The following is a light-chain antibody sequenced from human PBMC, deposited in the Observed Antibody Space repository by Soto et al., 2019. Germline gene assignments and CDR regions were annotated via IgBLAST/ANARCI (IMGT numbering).Light chain of an antibody. V-gene: IGKV3-20*01. CDR1: QSVSSTY. J-gene: IGKJ4*01. Sequence: EIVLTQSPGTLSLSPGERATLSCRASQSVSSTYLAWYQQKPGQAPRLLLYGASSRATSIPDRFSGSGSGTDFTLTISRLEPEDFAVYYCQHYGSLVLTFGGGTKVEIK. CDR3: QHYGSLVLT. CDR2: GAS.